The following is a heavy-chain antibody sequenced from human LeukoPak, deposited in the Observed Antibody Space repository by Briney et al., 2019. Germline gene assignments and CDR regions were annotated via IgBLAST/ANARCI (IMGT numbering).Heavy chain of an antibody. CDR1: GGTFSNYA. Sequence: GASVKVSCKASGGTFSNYAINWVRQASGQGLEWMGEIIPIFGTTKYAQKFQGRVTITADESTSTAYMELSSLRSEDTAVYYCARSTDILTGYFDYWGQGTLVTVSS. CDR2: IIPIFGTT. V-gene: IGHV1-69*13. D-gene: IGHD3-9*01. J-gene: IGHJ4*02. CDR3: ARSTDILTGYFDY.